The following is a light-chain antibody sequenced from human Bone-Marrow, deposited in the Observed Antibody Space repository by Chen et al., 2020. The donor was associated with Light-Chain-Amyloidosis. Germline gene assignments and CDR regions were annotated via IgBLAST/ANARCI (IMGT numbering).Light chain of an antibody. CDR3: QVWDRSSDRPV. CDR2: DDS. Sequence: VLTQPSPVSVAPGQTATIACGGNNIGSTIVKWYQQTPGQAPLLVVYDDSDRPSGSPERLSGSNSGNTATLTISRVEAGDEADYYCQVWDRSSDRPVFGGGTKLTVL. CDR1: NIGSTI. V-gene: IGLV3-21*02. J-gene: IGLJ3*02.